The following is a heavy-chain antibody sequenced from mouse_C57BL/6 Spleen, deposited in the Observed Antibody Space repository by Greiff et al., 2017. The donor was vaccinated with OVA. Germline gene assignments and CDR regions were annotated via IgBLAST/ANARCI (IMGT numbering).Heavy chain of an antibody. CDR3: AIEGGVYYGSSYGDPYYAMDY. Sequence: QVQLQQPGAELVKPGASVKVSCKASGYTFTSYWMHWVKQRPGQGLEWIGRIHPSDSDTNYNQKFKGKATLTVDKSSSTAYMQLSSLTSEDSAVYYCAIEGGVYYGSSYGDPYYAMDYWGQGTSVTVSS. J-gene: IGHJ4*01. V-gene: IGHV1-74*01. CDR2: IHPSDSDT. D-gene: IGHD1-1*01. CDR1: GYTFTSYW.